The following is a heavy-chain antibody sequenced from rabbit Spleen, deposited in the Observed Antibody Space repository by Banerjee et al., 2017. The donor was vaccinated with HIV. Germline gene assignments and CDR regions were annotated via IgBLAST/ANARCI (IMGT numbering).Heavy chain of an antibody. CDR3: ARGGGL. J-gene: IGHJ6*01. CDR2: IDPLFGSA. Sequence: QLKESGGGLVQPGGSLKLSCKASGFDFNSYYMSWVRQAPGKGLEWIGYIDPLFGSAYYASWVNGRFSISRENTQNTVSLQLNSLTAADPATYFCARGGGLWGQGTLVTVS. CDR1: GFDFNSYY. V-gene: IGHV1S7*01.